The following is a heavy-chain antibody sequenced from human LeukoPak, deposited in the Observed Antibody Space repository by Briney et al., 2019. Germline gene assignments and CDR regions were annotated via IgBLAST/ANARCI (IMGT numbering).Heavy chain of an antibody. J-gene: IGHJ4*02. Sequence: SETLSLTCTVSGYSISSGYYWGWIRQPPGKGLEWIGSIHHGGTTHYNLSLKSPVTISVDTSKNQFSLKLSSVTAADTAVYYCARLLAYSSELDYWGQGTLVTVPS. CDR3: ARLLAYSSELDY. CDR1: GYSISSGYY. D-gene: IGHD6-25*01. V-gene: IGHV4-38-2*02. CDR2: IHHGGTT.